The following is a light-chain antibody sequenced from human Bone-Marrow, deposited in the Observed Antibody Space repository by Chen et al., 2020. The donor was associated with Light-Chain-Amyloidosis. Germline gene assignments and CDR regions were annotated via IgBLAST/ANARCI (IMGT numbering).Light chain of an antibody. Sequence: EIVLTQTPRSLRVTPGEPASISCRSSQSLQHRNGYTYLGWYLQKPGQSPQLLIYLVSNRASGVPDRFSGSGSGTDFTLKISRVEPEDVGVYYCMQTVQSTWTFGQGTKVEIK. J-gene: IGKJ1*01. V-gene: IGKV2-28*01. CDR2: LVS. CDR1: QSLQHRNGYTY. CDR3: MQTVQSTWT.